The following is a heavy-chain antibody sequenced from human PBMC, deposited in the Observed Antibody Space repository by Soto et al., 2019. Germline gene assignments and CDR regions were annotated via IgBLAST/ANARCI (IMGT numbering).Heavy chain of an antibody. D-gene: IGHD3-22*01. CDR3: AKHRRITMIALVRKYYYGIDV. CDR2: ISGSGGST. J-gene: IGHJ6*02. CDR1: VFTLSSYA. Sequence: VGSLRLSCAASVFTLSSYAMRCVRQAPGKWLEWVSPISGSGGSTYYADSVKGRFTISRDNSKNTLYLQMNSLRAEDTAVYYCAKHRRITMIALVRKYYYGIDVCG. V-gene: IGHV3-23*01.